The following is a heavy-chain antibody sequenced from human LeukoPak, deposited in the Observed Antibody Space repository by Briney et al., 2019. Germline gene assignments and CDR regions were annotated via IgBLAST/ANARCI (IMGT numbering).Heavy chain of an antibody. V-gene: IGHV3-74*01. Sequence: GGSLRLSCAASGFTFSNYWMHWVRQAPGKGLVWVSRLNSDGSSTNYADSVKGRFTISRDNAKITLYLQMNSLRDEDTAVFYCARSRYDYIWGIDYWGQGTLVTISS. CDR1: GFTFSNYW. D-gene: IGHD3-16*01. CDR3: ARSRYDYIWGIDY. J-gene: IGHJ4*02. CDR2: LNSDGSST.